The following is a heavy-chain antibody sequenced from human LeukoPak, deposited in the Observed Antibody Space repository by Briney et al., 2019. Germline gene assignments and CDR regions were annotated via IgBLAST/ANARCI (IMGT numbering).Heavy chain of an antibody. J-gene: IGHJ4*02. CDR1: GFNFRNYG. CDR3: ASLYMVRGVLDY. V-gene: IGHV3-30*02. Sequence: GGSLRLSCLTSGFNFRNYGMHWVRQAPGKGPEWVAFLRFDGTSEYYADSVKGRFSIFREVSKNTLYLQMNSLRAEDTAVYYCASLYMVRGVLDYWGQGTLVTVSS. CDR2: LRFDGTSE. D-gene: IGHD3-10*01.